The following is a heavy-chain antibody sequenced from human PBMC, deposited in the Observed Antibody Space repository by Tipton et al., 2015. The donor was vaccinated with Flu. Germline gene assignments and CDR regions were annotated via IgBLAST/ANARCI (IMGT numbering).Heavy chain of an antibody. Sequence: SGFTFSNYGMHWVRQAPGKGLEWVAVIWYDGSNKYYADSVKGRFTISRDNSKNTLYLQMNSLGAEDTAVYYCARDDSSSWPYWGQGTLVTVSS. CDR1: GFTFSNYG. V-gene: IGHV3-33*01. J-gene: IGHJ4*02. D-gene: IGHD6-13*01. CDR2: IWYDGSNK. CDR3: ARDDSSSWPY.